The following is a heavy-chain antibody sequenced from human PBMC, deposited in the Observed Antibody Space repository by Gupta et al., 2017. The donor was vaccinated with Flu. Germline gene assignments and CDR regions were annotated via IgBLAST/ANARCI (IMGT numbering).Heavy chain of an antibody. CDR3: ARRDSNNRRYLDY. V-gene: IGHV3-30*03. J-gene: IGHJ4*02. D-gene: IGHD1/OR15-1a*01. CDR2: ISYDGTIQ. Sequence: ISYDGTIQYYSDSVRGRFTISRDNSKNTLSLQMTSLTIEDTAVYYCARRDSNNRRYLDYWGQGTLVTVSS.